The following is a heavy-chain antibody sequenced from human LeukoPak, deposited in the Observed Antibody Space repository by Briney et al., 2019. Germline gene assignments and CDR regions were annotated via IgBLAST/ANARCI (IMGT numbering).Heavy chain of an antibody. D-gene: IGHD5-24*01. CDR3: ARVAEMATGPRGCDAFDI. V-gene: IGHV1-18*04. J-gene: IGHJ3*02. CDR2: ISAYNGNA. CDR1: GYTFTGYY. Sequence: ASVKVSCKASGYTFTGYYMHWVRQAPGQGLEWMGWISAYNGNANYAQKLQGRVTMTTDTSTSTAYMELRSLRSDDTAVYYCARVAEMATGPRGCDAFDIWGQGTMVTVSS.